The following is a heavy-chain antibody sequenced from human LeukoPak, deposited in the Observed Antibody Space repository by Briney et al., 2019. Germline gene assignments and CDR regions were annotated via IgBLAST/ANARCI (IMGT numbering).Heavy chain of an antibody. J-gene: IGHJ1*01. CDR1: GYTFTSYY. Sequence: ASVKVSCKASGYTFTSYYMYWVRQAPGQGLEWMGIINPSGGSTSYAQKFQGRVTMTRDTSTSTVYMELSSLRSEDTAVYYCARANYGDYDAEYFQHWGQGTLVTVSS. CDR3: ARANYGDYDAEYFQH. CDR2: INPSGGST. D-gene: IGHD4-17*01. V-gene: IGHV1-46*01.